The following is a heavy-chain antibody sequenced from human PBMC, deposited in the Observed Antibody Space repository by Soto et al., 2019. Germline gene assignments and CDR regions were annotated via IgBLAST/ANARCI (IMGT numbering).Heavy chain of an antibody. CDR1: GGSISTGGYY. D-gene: IGHD4-17*01. CDR2: IYYSGST. CDR3: ARGLSVTLFDN. J-gene: IGHJ4*02. V-gene: IGHV4-31*03. Sequence: QGELQESGPGLVKHSQTLSRTCTVSGGSISTGGYYWTWIRQHPGKGLEWIGYIYYSGSTYYNPSLKSRVIISVDTSKNQFSLKLSSVTAAATAVYYCARGLSVTLFDNWGQGTLVTVSS.